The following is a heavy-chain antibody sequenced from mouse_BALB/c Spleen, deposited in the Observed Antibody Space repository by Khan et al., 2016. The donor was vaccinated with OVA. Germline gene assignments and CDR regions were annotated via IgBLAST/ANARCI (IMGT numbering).Heavy chain of an antibody. CDR2: INPTSGYT. CDR1: GYTFSSYW. CDR3: ARDRSDY. J-gene: IGHJ2*01. V-gene: IGHV1-7*01. Sequence: QIQLVQSGAEQAKPGASVKMSCKTSGYTFSSYWMHWVKQRPGQGLEWIGYINPTSGYTEYNEKFKDKATLSADKSSSTAYMQLTSLTSEDSAVYYCARDRSDYWGQGTTLTVSS.